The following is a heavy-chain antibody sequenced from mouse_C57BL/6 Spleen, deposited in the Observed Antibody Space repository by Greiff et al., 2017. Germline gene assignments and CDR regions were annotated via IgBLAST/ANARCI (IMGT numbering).Heavy chain of an antibody. D-gene: IGHD2-5*01. CDR3: ARADYSNLSLAY. CDR2: ISSGGSYT. CDR1: GFTFSSYG. J-gene: IGHJ3*01. V-gene: IGHV5-6*01. Sequence: EVQLVESGGDLVKPGGSLKLSCAASGFTFSSYGMSWVRQTPDKRLEWVATISSGGSYTYYPDSVKGRFTISRDNAKNTLYLQMSSLKSEATAMYYCARADYSNLSLAYWGQGTLVTVSA.